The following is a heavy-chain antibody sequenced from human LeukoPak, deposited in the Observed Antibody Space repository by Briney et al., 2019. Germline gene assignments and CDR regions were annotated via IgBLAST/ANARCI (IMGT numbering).Heavy chain of an antibody. J-gene: IGHJ4*02. CDR3: AREAVAARPFSFDY. D-gene: IGHD6-6*01. CDR2: IIPIFGTA. V-gene: IGHV1-69*13. Sequence: SVKVSCKASGGTFSSYAISWVRQAPGQGLEWMGGIIPIFGTANYAQKFQGRVTIAADESTSTAYMELSSLGSEDTAVYYCAREAVAARPFSFDYWGQGTLVTVSS. CDR1: GGTFSSYA.